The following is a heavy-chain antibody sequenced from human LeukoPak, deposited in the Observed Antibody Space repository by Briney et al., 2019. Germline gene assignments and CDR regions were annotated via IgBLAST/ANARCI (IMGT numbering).Heavy chain of an antibody. CDR3: ARGVGYYGSGTYSHFDY. CDR2: TWFDGSNK. J-gene: IGHJ4*02. Sequence: GGSLRLSCAASGFTFSSYGMHWVRLAPGRGLEWVALTWFDGSNKYYADSVKGRFTISRDNSRNTLYLQMSSLRAEDTAVYFCARGVGYYGSGTYSHFDYWGQVPLVTVSS. V-gene: IGHV3-33*01. CDR1: GFTFSSYG. D-gene: IGHD3-10*01.